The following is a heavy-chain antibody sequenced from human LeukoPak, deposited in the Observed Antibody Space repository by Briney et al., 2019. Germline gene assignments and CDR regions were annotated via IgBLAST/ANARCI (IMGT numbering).Heavy chain of an antibody. Sequence: SETLSLNCTVSGGSISSGGYYWSWLRQLPGKGLEWIGFLYYSGGAYYNASLKSRLTMSVDTSKNHFSLKLTSVTAADTAVYYCARFRGYNTAWFDPWGQGTLVTVSS. V-gene: IGHV4-31*03. CDR3: ARFRGYNTAWFDP. D-gene: IGHD5-12*01. CDR1: GGSISSGGYY. CDR2: LYYSGGA. J-gene: IGHJ5*02.